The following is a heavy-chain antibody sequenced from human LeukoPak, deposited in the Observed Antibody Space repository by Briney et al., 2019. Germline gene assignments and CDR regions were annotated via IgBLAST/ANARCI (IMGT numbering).Heavy chain of an antibody. CDR2: ISYDGSNK. Sequence: GGSLRLSCAASGFTFSSYAMHWVRQAPGKGLEWVAVISYDGSNKYYADSVKGRFTISRDNSKNTLYLQMNSLRAEDTAVYYCARDLELAISDYWGQGTLVTVSS. CDR1: GFTFSSYA. D-gene: IGHD5-24*01. V-gene: IGHV3-30-3*01. J-gene: IGHJ4*02. CDR3: ARDLELAISDY.